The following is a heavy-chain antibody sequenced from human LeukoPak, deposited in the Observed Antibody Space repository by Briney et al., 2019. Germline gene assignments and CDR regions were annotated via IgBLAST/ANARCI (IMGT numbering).Heavy chain of an antibody. CDR1: SGSFSDYY. D-gene: IGHD6-19*01. CDR2: ITHRGSA. J-gene: IGHJ4*03. V-gene: IGHV4-34*01. CDR3: ARLVLYQTPADSSGWSRVARGYVDS. Sequence: NPSETLSLTCAVSSGSFSDYYWTWIRQSPGKRLEWIGEITHRGSAEYASSLKSRVNMAVDTSKKHFSLTLTSLSPADTGLYYCARLVLYQTPADSSGWSRVARGYVDSWGQGTRLTVS.